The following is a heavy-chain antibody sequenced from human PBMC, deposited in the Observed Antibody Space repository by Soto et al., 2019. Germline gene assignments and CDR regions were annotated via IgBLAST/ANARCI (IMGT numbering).Heavy chain of an antibody. CDR2: ITSGGAK. CDR3: ATFVGTTGNRRLDD. CDR1: EFTFSSFG. J-gene: IGHJ4*02. Sequence: GGSLRLSCAASEFTFSSFGMSWVRQAPTKGLEWVSGITSGGAKYYADSVKGRFTISRDNSKNTLYLQMNSLRAEATAVYYCATFVGTTGNRRLDDWGQGTLVTVSS. V-gene: IGHV3-23*01. D-gene: IGHD1-7*01.